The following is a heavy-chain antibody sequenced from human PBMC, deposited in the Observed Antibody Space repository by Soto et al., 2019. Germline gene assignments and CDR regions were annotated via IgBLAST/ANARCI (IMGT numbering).Heavy chain of an antibody. CDR2: IIPIFGTA. V-gene: IGHV1-69*12. CDR3: ARDQGAAVASYYYYGMDV. D-gene: IGHD6-19*01. J-gene: IGHJ6*02. CDR1: GGTFSSYA. Sequence: QVQLVQSGAEVKKPGSSVKVSCKASGGTFSSYAISWVRQAPGQGLEWMGGIIPIFGTANYAQKFNGRVTITADESTSTAYMELRSLRSENTAVYYCARDQGAAVASYYYYGMDVWGPENTVTVS.